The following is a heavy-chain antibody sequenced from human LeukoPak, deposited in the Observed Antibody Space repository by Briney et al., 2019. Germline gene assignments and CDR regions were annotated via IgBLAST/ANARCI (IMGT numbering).Heavy chain of an antibody. V-gene: IGHV3-11*06. D-gene: IGHD3-10*01. CDR3: ASLKEPWFGELIPNY. J-gene: IGHJ4*02. CDR2: ISSSSSYT. Sequence: GGSLRLSCAASGFTFSDYYMSWIRQAPGKGLEWVSYISSSSSYTNYADFVKGRFTISRDNAKNSLYLQMNSLRAEDTAVYYCASLKEPWFGELIPNYWGQGTLVTVSS. CDR1: GFTFSDYY.